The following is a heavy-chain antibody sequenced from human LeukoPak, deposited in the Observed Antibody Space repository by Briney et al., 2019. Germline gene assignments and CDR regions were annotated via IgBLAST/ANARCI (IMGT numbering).Heavy chain of an antibody. J-gene: IGHJ4*02. CDR2: ISAYNGNT. Sequence: GASVKVSCKASGYTFTSYGISWVRQAPGQGLEWMGWISAYNGNTNYAQKLQGRVTMTTDTSTSTAYMELSSLRSEDTAVYYCSSARGAPFFYFDYWGQGTLVTVSS. CDR3: SSARGAPFFYFDY. CDR1: GYTFTSYG. V-gene: IGHV1-18*01. D-gene: IGHD3-3*01.